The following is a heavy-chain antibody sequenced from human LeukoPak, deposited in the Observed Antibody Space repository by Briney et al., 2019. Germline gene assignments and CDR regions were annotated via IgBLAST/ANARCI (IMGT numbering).Heavy chain of an antibody. Sequence: ASVKVSCKASGYTFTNYGFSWVRQAPGQGLEWMGWISAHNGNTNYEQKFQGRVTMTTDTSTSTAYMELRSLRSDDTAVYYCARVGSTSHLHYYYYGMDVWGQGTTVTVSS. CDR1: GYTFTNYG. V-gene: IGHV1-18*01. CDR2: ISAHNGNT. D-gene: IGHD2-2*01. J-gene: IGHJ6*02. CDR3: ARVGSTSHLHYYYYGMDV.